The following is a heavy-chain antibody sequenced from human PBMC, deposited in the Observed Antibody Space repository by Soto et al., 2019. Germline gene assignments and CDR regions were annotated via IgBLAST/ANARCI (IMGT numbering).Heavy chain of an antibody. Sequence: QVQLVQSGAEVKKPGASVKVSCKTSGYTFPRYALHWVRQAPGQRLEWMGWINPANGNTKYSQKSQGRVTFTRDTSASTYYMELSSLISEDTAVYYCARRGALTSYFFGYYFDYWGQGTLVTVSS. V-gene: IGHV1-3*01. CDR1: GYTFPRYA. J-gene: IGHJ4*02. D-gene: IGHD3-9*01. CDR3: ARRGALTSYFFGYYFDY. CDR2: INPANGNT.